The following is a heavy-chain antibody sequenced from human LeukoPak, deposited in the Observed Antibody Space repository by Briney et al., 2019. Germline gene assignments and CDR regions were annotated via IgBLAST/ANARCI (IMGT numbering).Heavy chain of an antibody. CDR1: GGSISSYY. Sequence: SETLSLTCTVSGGSISSYYWSWIRQPPGKGLEWIGYIYYSGSTNYNPSLKSRVTISVDTSKNQFSLKLSSVTAADTAVYYCARDSGSYYGYWGQGTLVTVSS. J-gene: IGHJ4*02. V-gene: IGHV4-59*01. CDR3: ARDSGSYYGY. D-gene: IGHD1-26*01. CDR2: IYYSGST.